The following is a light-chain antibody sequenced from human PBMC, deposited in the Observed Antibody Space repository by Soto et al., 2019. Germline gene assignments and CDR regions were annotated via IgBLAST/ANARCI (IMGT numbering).Light chain of an antibody. V-gene: IGLV2-14*01. CDR1: SSDIGAYNY. Sequence: QSVLTQPASVSGSPGQSITISCTGTSSDIGAYNYVSWYQQHPGKVPKLIIYDVGNRPSGVSNRFSAAKSGNTASLTISGLQTEDEADYYCSSYTSSKTRIFGGGPKLTVL. CDR3: SSYTSSKTRI. CDR2: DVG. J-gene: IGLJ2*01.